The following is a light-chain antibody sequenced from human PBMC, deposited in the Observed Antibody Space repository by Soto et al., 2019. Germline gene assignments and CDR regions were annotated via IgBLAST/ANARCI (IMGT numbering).Light chain of an antibody. CDR3: QQYDNLPWT. CDR1: QDISNY. V-gene: IGKV1-33*01. CDR2: DAS. Sequence: DIQMTQSPSSLSASVGDRVTITCQASQDISNYLNWYQQKPGKAPKLLIYDASNLETGVPSRFNGSGSGTDFTFTISSLQPEDIATYYCQQYDNLPWTFGQGTMVDVK. J-gene: IGKJ1*01.